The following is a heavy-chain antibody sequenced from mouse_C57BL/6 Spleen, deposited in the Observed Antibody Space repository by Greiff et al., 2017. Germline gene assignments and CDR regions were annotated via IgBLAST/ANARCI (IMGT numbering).Heavy chain of an antibody. CDR1: GYTFTSYG. Sequence: QVQLQQSGAELARPGASVKLSCKASGYTFTSYGISWVKQRTGQGLEWIGEIYPRSGNTYYTEKFKGKATLTADKSSSTAYMELRSLTSEDSAVYFCARSEEMVTTLYYYAMDDWGQGTSVTVSS. J-gene: IGHJ4*01. D-gene: IGHD2-3*01. CDR3: ARSEEMVTTLYYYAMDD. CDR2: IYPRSGNT. V-gene: IGHV1-81*01.